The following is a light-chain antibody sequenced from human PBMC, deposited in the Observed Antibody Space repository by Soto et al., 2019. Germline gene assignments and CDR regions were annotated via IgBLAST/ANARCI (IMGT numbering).Light chain of an antibody. CDR1: SGHSSYA. J-gene: IGLJ1*01. CDR3: QTWGTGIQI. V-gene: IGLV4-69*01. CDR2: LNSDGSH. Sequence: QPVLTQSPSASASRGASVKLTCTLSSGHSSYAIAWHQQQPEKGPRYLMKLNSDGSHSKGDGIPDRFSGSSSGAERYLTISILQSEAEADYYCQTWGTGIQIFGTGTKLTVL.